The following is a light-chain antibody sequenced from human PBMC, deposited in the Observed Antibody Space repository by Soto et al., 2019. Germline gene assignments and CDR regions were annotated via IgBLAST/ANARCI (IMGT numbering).Light chain of an antibody. J-gene: IGKJ4*01. V-gene: IGKV3-15*01. Sequence: YPGTLPVPPGESAPLSCRATHSVSSSLAWYQQKPPQAPSLLIYGAASRPPSVPATFSGTGSGTEFTLTISSLQSKDFVVYYCQQYNNWHPLTFGGGTKVDI. CDR2: GAA. CDR3: QQYNNWHPLT. CDR1: HSVSSS.